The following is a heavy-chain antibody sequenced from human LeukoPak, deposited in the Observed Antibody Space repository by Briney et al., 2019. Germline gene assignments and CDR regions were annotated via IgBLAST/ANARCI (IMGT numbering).Heavy chain of an antibody. Sequence: SETLSLTCTVSGGSISNYYWSWIRQPPGRGLEWIGYVYSSGSTNYNPSLKSRVTISVDTSKKQFSLNMSSVTPADTALYYCARDSVDESSGYYPSGAFDLWGQGTLVTVSS. CDR3: ARDSVDESSGYYPSGAFDL. CDR1: GGSISNYY. J-gene: IGHJ3*01. D-gene: IGHD3-22*01. CDR2: VYSSGST. V-gene: IGHV4-59*01.